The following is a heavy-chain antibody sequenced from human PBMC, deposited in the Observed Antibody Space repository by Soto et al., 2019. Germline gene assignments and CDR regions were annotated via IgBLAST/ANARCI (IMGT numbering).Heavy chain of an antibody. Sequence: SETLSLTCTVSGGSISSYYWSWIRQPPGKGLEWIGYIYYSGSTNYNPSLKSRVTISVDTSKNQFSLKLSSVTAADTAVYYCARDRGAVLRYLYGVDYYYGMDVWGQGTTVTVSS. D-gene: IGHD3-9*01. J-gene: IGHJ6*02. V-gene: IGHV4-59*01. CDR3: ARDRGAVLRYLYGVDYYYGMDV. CDR2: IYYSGST. CDR1: GGSISSYY.